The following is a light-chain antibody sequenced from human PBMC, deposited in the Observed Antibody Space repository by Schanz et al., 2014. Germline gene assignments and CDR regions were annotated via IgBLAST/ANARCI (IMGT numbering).Light chain of an antibody. V-gene: IGKV3-15*01. CDR1: QSIYNS. J-gene: IGKJ2*01. CDR3: QQSHT. CDR2: GAS. Sequence: EIVLTQSPVTLSLSPGERATLSCRTSQSIYNSLLAWYQQKPGQAPRLLIYGASTRATGIPARFSGSGSGTEFTLTISSLQSEDFAVYYCQQSHTFGQGTKLEIK.